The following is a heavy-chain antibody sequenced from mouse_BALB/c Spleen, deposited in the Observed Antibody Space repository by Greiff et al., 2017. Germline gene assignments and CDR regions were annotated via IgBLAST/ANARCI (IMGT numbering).Heavy chain of an antibody. CDR3: ARDPHYYGRGWYFDV. V-gene: IGHV2-4-1*01. Sequence: QVQLQQSGPGLVQPSQSLSITCTVSGFSLTSYGVHWVRQSPGKGLEWLGVIWSGGSTDYNAAFISRLSISKDNSKSQVFVKMNSLQAEDTAIYYWARDPHYYGRGWYFDVGGAGTTVTVAA. CDR1: GFSLTSYG. J-gene: IGHJ1*01. D-gene: IGHD1-1*01. CDR2: IWSGGST.